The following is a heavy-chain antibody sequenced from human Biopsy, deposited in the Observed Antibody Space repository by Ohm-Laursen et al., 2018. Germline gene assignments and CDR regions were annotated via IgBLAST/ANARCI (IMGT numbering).Heavy chain of an antibody. CDR2: IYHSGST. CDR1: GYSISSGYC. CDR3: ARGQALKSFDY. Sequence: SDTLSLTCAVSGYSISSGYCWGWIRQPPGKGLEWIGSIYHSGSTYYNPSLKSRVTISVDTSKNQFSLKLSSVTAADTAGYYCARGQALKSFDYWGQGTLVTVSS. J-gene: IGHJ4*02. V-gene: IGHV4-38-2*01.